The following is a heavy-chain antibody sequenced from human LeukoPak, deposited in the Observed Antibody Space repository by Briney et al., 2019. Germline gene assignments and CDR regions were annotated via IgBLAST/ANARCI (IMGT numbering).Heavy chain of an antibody. CDR1: GYTFTSYY. D-gene: IGHD5-24*01. V-gene: IGHV1-46*01. Sequence: ASVKVSFKASGYTFTSYYMHWVRQAPGQGLEWMGLINPSGGSTSYAQKFQGRVTITRDTSTSTVYMELSSLRSEDTAVYYCAREMATIVKDYYYYGMDVWGQGTTVTVSS. J-gene: IGHJ6*02. CDR3: AREMATIVKDYYYYGMDV. CDR2: INPSGGST.